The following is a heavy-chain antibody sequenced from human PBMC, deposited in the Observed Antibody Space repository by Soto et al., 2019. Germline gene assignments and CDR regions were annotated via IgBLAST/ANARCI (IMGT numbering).Heavy chain of an antibody. Sequence: QVQLQESGPGLVKPSETLSLTCTVSGGSVSSGNYYWSWIRQPPWKGLEWIGNIYYDGSTYYSPSLKSRVTMSADTSKNQFSLKLNSVTAADTAVYYCSRDSGAYQPFDYWGQGTLVTVSS. V-gene: IGHV4-61*01. CDR2: IYYDGST. CDR1: GGSVSSGNYY. D-gene: IGHD1-26*01. CDR3: SRDSGAYQPFDY. J-gene: IGHJ4*02.